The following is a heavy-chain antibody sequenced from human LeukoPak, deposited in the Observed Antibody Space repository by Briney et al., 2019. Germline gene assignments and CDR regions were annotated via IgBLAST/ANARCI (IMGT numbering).Heavy chain of an antibody. CDR1: GYSFTSYW. CDR2: IYPGDSDT. Sequence: GESLKISCKGSGYSFTSYWIGWVRQMPGKGLEWMGIIYPGDSDTRYSPSFQGQVTISADKSISTAYLQWSSLKASDTAMYYCARHKYQLLFRTSFDYWGQGTLVTVSS. V-gene: IGHV5-51*01. CDR3: ARHKYQLLFRTSFDY. D-gene: IGHD2-2*01. J-gene: IGHJ4*02.